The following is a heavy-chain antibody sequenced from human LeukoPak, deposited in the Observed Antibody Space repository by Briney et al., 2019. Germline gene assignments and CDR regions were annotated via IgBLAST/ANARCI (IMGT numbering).Heavy chain of an antibody. Sequence: GGSLRLSCAASGFTFSSYSMNWVRQAPGKGLEWVSSISSSSSYIYYADSVKGRFTISRDNAKNSLYLQMSSLRAEDTAVYYCARDLSSTSPFTVYYYYGMDVWGQGTTVTVS. V-gene: IGHV3-21*01. CDR1: GFTFSSYS. D-gene: IGHD2-2*01. J-gene: IGHJ6*02. CDR2: ISSSSSYI. CDR3: ARDLSSTSPFTVYYYYGMDV.